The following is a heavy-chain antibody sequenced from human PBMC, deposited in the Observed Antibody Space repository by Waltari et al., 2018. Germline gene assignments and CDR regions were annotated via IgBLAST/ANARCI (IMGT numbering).Heavy chain of an antibody. D-gene: IGHD3-16*01. Sequence: EVQLVESGGDLVQPGGSLRLSCAASGFTFSRSWMTWVRQAPGKGMEWVGKIQKNGSENWYADSVRGRFTISRDNAMNSLYLQMNSLRVEDTAVYYCARDLGATPPWGQGTLVTVSS. J-gene: IGHJ5*02. CDR1: GFTFSRSW. CDR3: ARDLGATPP. CDR2: IQKNGSEN. V-gene: IGHV3-7*01.